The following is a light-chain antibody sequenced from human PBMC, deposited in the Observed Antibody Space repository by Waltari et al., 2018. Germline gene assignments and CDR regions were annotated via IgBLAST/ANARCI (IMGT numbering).Light chain of an antibody. CDR3: QHFGSSSVT. CDR2: GAS. V-gene: IGKV3-20*01. Sequence: EIVLTQSPGPLSLSPGVRATLPCRASQSVGSSYLAWYQQKPGQAPRLLIYGASSRATGIPDRFSGSGSGSDFTLIISRLEPEDFAVYYCQHFGSSSVTFGGGTKVEIK. CDR1: QSVGSSY. J-gene: IGKJ4*01.